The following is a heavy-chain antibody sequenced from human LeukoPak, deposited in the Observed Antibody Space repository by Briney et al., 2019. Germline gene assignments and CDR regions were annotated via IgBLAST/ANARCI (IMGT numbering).Heavy chain of an antibody. J-gene: IGHJ4*02. V-gene: IGHV4-59*01. D-gene: IGHD3-10*01. CDR2: IYYSGGT. CDR1: GGSISSYY. Sequence: SETLSLTCTVSGGSISSYYWSWIRQPPGQVLDWIGYIYYSGGTNYNPSLKSRVTISVDTSKKQFSLKLTSVTAADTAVYYCAGNGETFDYWGQGTLVTVSS. CDR3: AGNGETFDY.